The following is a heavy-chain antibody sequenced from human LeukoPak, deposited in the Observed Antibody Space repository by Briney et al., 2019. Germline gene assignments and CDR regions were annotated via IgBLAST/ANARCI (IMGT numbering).Heavy chain of an antibody. D-gene: IGHD2-15*01. J-gene: IGHJ5*02. V-gene: IGHV1-18*01. Sequence: GAAVKVSCKASGYTFSNYGISGVRQAPGQGLEWKGWISGDNGNTNYPQKLQGRVTMTTDTSTSTAYMELRSLRSDDTAVYYCARIPYCSGGSCYFRPNNWFGPWGQGTLVTVSS. CDR3: ARIPYCSGGSCYFRPNNWFGP. CDR2: ISGDNGNT. CDR1: GYTFSNYG.